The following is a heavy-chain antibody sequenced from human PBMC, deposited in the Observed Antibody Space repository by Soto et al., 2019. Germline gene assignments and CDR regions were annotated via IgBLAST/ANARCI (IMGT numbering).Heavy chain of an antibody. V-gene: IGHV4-34*01. CDR1: GGSFSGYY. CDR2: INHSGST. CDR3: AREWEDSYFYY. Sequence: PSETLSLTCAVYGGSFSGYYWSWIRQPPGKGLEWIGEINHSGSTNYNPSLKSRVTISVDTSKNQFSLKLSSVTAADTAVYYCAREWEDSYFYYWGQGTLVTVSS. D-gene: IGHD1-26*01. J-gene: IGHJ4*02.